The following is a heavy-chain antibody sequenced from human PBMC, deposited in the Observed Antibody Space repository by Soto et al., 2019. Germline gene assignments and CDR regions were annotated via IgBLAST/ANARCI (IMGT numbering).Heavy chain of an antibody. J-gene: IGHJ6*02. CDR2: INPKSGGT. Sequence: ASVKVSCKASGYNFTDYHIHWVRQTPGQGLEWLRRINPKSGGTSTAQKFQGWVTMTTDTSISTASMELTRLTSDDTAIYYCSRGDSTDCSNGVCSFFYNHVMDVWGQGTTVTVSS. D-gene: IGHD2-8*01. CDR1: GYNFTDYH. CDR3: SRGDSTDCSNGVCSFFYNHVMDV. V-gene: IGHV1-2*04.